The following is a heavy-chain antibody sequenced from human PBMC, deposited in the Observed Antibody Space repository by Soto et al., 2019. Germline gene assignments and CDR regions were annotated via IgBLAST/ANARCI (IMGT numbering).Heavy chain of an antibody. V-gene: IGHV3-74*01. CDR2: INSDGSFT. Sequence: EVQMVESGGGLVQPGGSLRLSCAASGFAFSTYWTLWVRQDPEKGLVWVSRINSDGSFTSYADSVKGRFTISRDNAKNTLYLQMNSLRAEDTAVYYCARGYSDTSGGRYYSTFDFGGQGTLVTVSS. J-gene: IGHJ4*02. D-gene: IGHD2-15*01. CDR3: ARGYSDTSGGRYYSTFDF. CDR1: GFAFSTYW.